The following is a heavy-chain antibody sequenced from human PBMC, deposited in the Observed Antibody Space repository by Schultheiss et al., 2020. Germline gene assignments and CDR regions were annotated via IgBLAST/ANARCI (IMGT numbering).Heavy chain of an antibody. CDR2: IKQDGSEK. J-gene: IGHJ3*02. V-gene: IGHV3-7*01. Sequence: GGSLRLSCAASGFTFSSYWMSWVRQAPGKGLEWVANIKQDGSEKYYVDSVKGRFTISRDNAKNSLYLQMNSLRAEDTAVYYCARGVAGWGVTILDAFDIWGQGTMVTVSS. D-gene: IGHD3-10*01. CDR1: GFTFSSYW. CDR3: ARGVAGWGVTILDAFDI.